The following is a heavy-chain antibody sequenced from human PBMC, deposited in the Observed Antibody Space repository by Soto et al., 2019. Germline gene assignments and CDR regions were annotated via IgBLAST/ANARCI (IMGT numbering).Heavy chain of an antibody. V-gene: IGHV1-24*01. CDR1: GYTLTELS. J-gene: IGHJ5*02. D-gene: IGHD6-19*01. CDR3: ATEGIREYSSGWTVGCFDP. CDR2: FDPEDGET. Sequence: QVQLVQSGAEVKKPGASVKVSCKVSGYTLTELSMHWVRQAPGKGLEWMGGFDPEDGETIYAQKFQGRVTMTEDTSTDTAYMELSSLRSEDTAVYYCATEGIREYSSGWTVGCFDPWGQGTLVTVSS.